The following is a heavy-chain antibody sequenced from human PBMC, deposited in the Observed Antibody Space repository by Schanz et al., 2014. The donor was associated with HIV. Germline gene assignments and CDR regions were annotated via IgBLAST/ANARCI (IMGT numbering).Heavy chain of an antibody. CDR3: VVGHNHDF. D-gene: IGHD1-1*01. CDR2: MYYGSGT. Sequence: QVQLQESGPGLVKPSETLSLTCNVSGASISGYYCTWIRQPPGKGLEWIGYMYYGSGTNYNPTLKNRDTILGDTSKNQFSLKLTSMTAADTAVYYCVVGHNHDFWGQGTLVAVSS. V-gene: IGHV4-59*01. J-gene: IGHJ4*02. CDR1: GASISGYY.